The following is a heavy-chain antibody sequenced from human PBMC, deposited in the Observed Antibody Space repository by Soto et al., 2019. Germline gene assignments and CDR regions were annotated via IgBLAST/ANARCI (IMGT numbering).Heavy chain of an antibody. V-gene: IGHV3-7*01. CDR3: ARDTAMDIYYYYDMDV. CDR2: IKQDGSEK. Sequence: GVLRLSCATSGFTFSSYWMSWVRQAPGKGLEWVANIKQDGSEKYYVDSVKGRFTISRDNAKNSLYLQMNSLRAEDTAVYYCARDTAMDIYYYYDMDVWGQGTTVTVSS. CDR1: GFTFSSYW. J-gene: IGHJ6*02. D-gene: IGHD5-18*01.